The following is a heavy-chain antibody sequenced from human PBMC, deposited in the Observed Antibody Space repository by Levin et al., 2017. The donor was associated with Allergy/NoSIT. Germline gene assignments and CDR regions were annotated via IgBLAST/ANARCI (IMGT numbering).Heavy chain of an antibody. CDR2: ISYDGSDK. Sequence: PGGSLRLSCAASGFTFSVYGMHWVRQAPGKGLEWVAVISYDGSDKYYAGSVKGRFTISRDNSKNTLYLQMDSLRVEDTAVYYCAEGGYYAGNPPLWFWGQGTLVTVSS. J-gene: IGHJ4*02. CDR1: GFTFSVYG. V-gene: IGHV3-30*18. D-gene: IGHD4-23*01. CDR3: AEGGYYAGNPPLWF.